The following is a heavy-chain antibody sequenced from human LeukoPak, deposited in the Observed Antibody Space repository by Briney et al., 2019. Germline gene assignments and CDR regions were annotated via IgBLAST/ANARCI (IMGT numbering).Heavy chain of an antibody. Sequence: GGSLRLSCAASGFTFSSYWMNWVRQAPGKGLVWVSRIASDGSSTTYADSVKGRFSISRDNAKNTLYLQMNSLRVEDTAVYYCVSFYETYWGRGTLVTVSS. V-gene: IGHV3-74*01. CDR2: IASDGSST. CDR3: VSFYETY. CDR1: GFTFSSYW. D-gene: IGHD2-2*01. J-gene: IGHJ4*02.